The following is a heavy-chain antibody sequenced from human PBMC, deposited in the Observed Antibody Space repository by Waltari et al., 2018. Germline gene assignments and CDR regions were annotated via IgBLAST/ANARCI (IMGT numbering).Heavy chain of an antibody. CDR1: GGSISSVRSY. Sequence: QVQLQESGPGLVKPSQTLSLTCTVPGGSISSVRSYWRWIRQPAGKGLEWIGYIYTSGSTNYNPSLKSRVTISVDTSKNQFSLKLSSVTAADTAVYYCARTPARRSSSWTGWFDPWGQGTLVTVSS. CDR2: IYTSGST. D-gene: IGHD6-13*01. J-gene: IGHJ5*02. CDR3: ARTPARRSSSWTGWFDP. V-gene: IGHV4-61*09.